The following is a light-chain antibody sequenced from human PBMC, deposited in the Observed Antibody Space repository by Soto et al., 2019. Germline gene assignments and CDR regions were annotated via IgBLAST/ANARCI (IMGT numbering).Light chain of an antibody. CDR2: TTS. V-gene: IGKV1-12*01. CDR3: LQAKSFPLT. J-gene: IGKJ1*01. Sequence: DIQMTQSPSAVSASVGDRVTITCRASQGINNWLAWYQQKPGKAPRLLIYTTSILQSGVPSRFSGSGSGTDFTLAISDLQPEDFATYYCLQAKSFPLTCGQGTKVDI. CDR1: QGINNW.